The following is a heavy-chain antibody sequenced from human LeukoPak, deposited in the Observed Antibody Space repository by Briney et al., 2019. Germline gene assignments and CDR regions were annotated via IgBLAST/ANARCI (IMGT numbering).Heavy chain of an antibody. CDR2: IDTSSSTI. D-gene: IGHD5-24*01. V-gene: IGHV3-48*01. CDR1: GFTFSNYN. J-gene: IGHJ4*02. Sequence: PGGSLRLSCAASGFTFSNYNMNWVRQAPGKGLEWVSDIDTSSSTIYYADSVKGRFTISRGISKNTLYLQMNSLRAEDTAVYYCAKLDGYNYGHFDYWGQGTLATVSS. CDR3: AKLDGYNYGHFDY.